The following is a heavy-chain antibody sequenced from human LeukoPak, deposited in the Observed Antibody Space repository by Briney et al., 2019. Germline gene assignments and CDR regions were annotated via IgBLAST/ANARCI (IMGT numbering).Heavy chain of an antibody. Sequence: PSETLSLTCAVYGGSFSGYYWSWIRQPPGKGLEWIGEINHSGSTNYNPSLKSRVTISVDTSKNQFSLKLSSVTAADTAVYYCASQLRDNQMYYYGSGYAFDIWGQGTMVTVSS. D-gene: IGHD3-10*01. CDR2: INHSGST. CDR1: GGSFSGYY. V-gene: IGHV4-34*01. J-gene: IGHJ3*02. CDR3: ASQLRDNQMYYYGSGYAFDI.